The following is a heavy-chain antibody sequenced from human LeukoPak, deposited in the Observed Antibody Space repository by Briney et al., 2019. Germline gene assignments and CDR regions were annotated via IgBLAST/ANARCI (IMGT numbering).Heavy chain of an antibody. CDR2: INPNSGGT. D-gene: IGHD3-22*01. CDR1: GYTFTGYY. J-gene: IGHJ1*01. V-gene: IGHV1-2*06. Sequence: ASVKVSCKASGYTFTGYYMHWVRQAPGQGLEWMGRINPNSGGTNYAQKFQGRVTMTRDTSISTAYMELSRLRSDDTAVYYCATSGITMIVVVITTWDFQHWGQGTLVTVSS. CDR3: ATSGITMIVVVITTWDFQH.